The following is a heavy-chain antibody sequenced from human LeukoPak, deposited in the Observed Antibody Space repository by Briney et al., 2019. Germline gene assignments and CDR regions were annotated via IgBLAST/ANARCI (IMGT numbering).Heavy chain of an antibody. J-gene: IGHJ4*02. CDR1: GYTLTELS. Sequence: ASVKVSCKVSGYTLTELSMHWVQQAPGKGLEWMGGFDPEDGETIYAQKFQGRVTMTEDTSTDTAYMELSSLRSEDTAVYYCATGYCSGGSCYLGFDYWGQGTLVTVSS. CDR3: ATGYCSGGSCYLGFDY. D-gene: IGHD2-15*01. V-gene: IGHV1-24*01. CDR2: FDPEDGET.